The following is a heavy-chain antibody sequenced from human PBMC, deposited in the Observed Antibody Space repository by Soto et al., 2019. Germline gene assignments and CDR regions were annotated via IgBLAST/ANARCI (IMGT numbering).Heavy chain of an antibody. CDR1: GFTFSSYA. J-gene: IGHJ4*02. Sequence: EVQLLESGGGLVQPGGSLRLSCAASGFTFSSYAMTWVRQAPGKGLEWVSAISGSGTNRYYADSVKGRFTISRDNSKNTLYLQMNSLSAEDTAVYYCAKDRVDYGDFRGLDYWGQGTRVTVSS. V-gene: IGHV3-23*01. CDR2: ISGSGTNR. CDR3: AKDRVDYGDFRGLDY. D-gene: IGHD4-17*01.